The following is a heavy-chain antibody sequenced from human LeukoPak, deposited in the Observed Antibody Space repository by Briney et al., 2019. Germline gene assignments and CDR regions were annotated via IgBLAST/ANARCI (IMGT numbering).Heavy chain of an antibody. J-gene: IGHJ6*04. Sequence: ASVKVSCKASGYTFTGYYMHWVRQAPGQGLEWMGWINPNSGGTNYAQKFQGRVTMTRDTSISTAYMELSRLRSDDTAVYYCARSQDPYSSGVGDVWGKGTTVTVSS. V-gene: IGHV1-2*02. CDR1: GYTFTGYY. CDR2: INPNSGGT. D-gene: IGHD6-19*01. CDR3: ARSQDPYSSGVGDV.